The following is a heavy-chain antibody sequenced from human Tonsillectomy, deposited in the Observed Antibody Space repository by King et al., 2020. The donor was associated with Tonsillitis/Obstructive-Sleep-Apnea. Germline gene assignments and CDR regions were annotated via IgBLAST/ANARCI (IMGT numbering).Heavy chain of an antibody. D-gene: IGHD3-10*01. CDR1: GYSFSTYW. V-gene: IGHV5-10-1*03. CDR3: VSSGVTHAHSPSVMVA. CDR2: TYPIDSYT. J-gene: IGHJ6*04. Sequence: DVQLVESGAEVKKPGESLRISCKGSGYSFSTYWINWVRQMLGKGLEWMGTTYPIDSYTNYRPSFQSHVTISADNSISTAYLQWSSLKASDTAVYYCVSSGVTHAHSPSVMVAWGAGTTVTASS.